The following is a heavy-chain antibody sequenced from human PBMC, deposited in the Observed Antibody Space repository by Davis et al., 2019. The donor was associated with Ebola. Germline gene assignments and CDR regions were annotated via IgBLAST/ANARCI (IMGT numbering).Heavy chain of an antibody. CDR3: AKDDLFSLDYYYMDV. V-gene: IGHV3-23*01. CDR1: GFTFSNYA. D-gene: IGHD3-9*01. J-gene: IGHJ6*03. Sequence: GGSLRLSCAASGFTFSNYAMSWVRQAPGKGLEWVSAITDSGGDTWYADSVKGRFTISRDNSKNTLYLQMNSLRAEDTAVYYCAKDDLFSLDYYYMDVWGKGTTVSVSS. CDR2: ITDSGGDT.